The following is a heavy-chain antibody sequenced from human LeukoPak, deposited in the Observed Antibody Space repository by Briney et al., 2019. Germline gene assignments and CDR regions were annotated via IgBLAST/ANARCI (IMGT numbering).Heavy chain of an antibody. CDR1: GGSFSGYY. CDR2: IYHSGST. V-gene: IGHV4-34*01. CDR3: ARAGDWEVGSSGPFYYFDY. J-gene: IGHJ4*02. Sequence: SETLSLTCAVYGGSFSGYYWSWIRQPPGKGLEWIGEIYHSGSTNYNPSLKSRVTISVDTSKNQFSLKLSSVAAADTAVYYCARAGDWEVGSSGPFYYFDYWGQGTLVTVSS. D-gene: IGHD3-22*01.